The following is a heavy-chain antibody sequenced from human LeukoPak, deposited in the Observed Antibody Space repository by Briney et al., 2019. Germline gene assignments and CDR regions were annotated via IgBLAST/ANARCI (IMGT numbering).Heavy chain of an antibody. D-gene: IGHD6-19*01. CDR3: ARDLGYSSGWYTHYFDY. Sequence: SETLSLTCTVSGGSISSYYWSWIRQPPGKGLEWIGYIYYSGSTNYNPSLKSRVTISVDTSKNQFSLKLSSVTAADTAVYYCARDLGYSSGWYTHYFDYWGQGTLVTVSS. J-gene: IGHJ4*02. CDR1: GGSISSYY. V-gene: IGHV4-59*01. CDR2: IYYSGST.